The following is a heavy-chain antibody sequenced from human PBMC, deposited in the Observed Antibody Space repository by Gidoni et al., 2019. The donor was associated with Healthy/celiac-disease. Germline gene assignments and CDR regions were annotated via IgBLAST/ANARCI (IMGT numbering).Heavy chain of an antibody. V-gene: IGHV1-69*01. Sequence: QVHLVQSGAEVKKPGSSVRVPCKASGGTFSSYARRRVRQSPGQGLEWMGGIIPIFGTANYAQKFQGRVTITADESTSTAYMELSSLRSEDTAVYYCARSGPYYYDSSGYYWTANPERIDYWGQGTLVTVSS. D-gene: IGHD3-22*01. CDR1: GGTFSSYA. CDR3: ARSGPYYYDSSGYYWTANPERIDY. J-gene: IGHJ4*02. CDR2: IIPIFGTA.